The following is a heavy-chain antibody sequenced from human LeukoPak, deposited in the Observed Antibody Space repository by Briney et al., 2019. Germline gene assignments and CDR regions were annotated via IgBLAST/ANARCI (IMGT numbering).Heavy chain of an antibody. CDR1: GGSISSYY. V-gene: IGHV4-39*07. D-gene: IGHD6-19*01. Sequence: SETLSLTCTVSGGSISSYYWGWIRQPPGKGLEWIGSIYYSGSTYYNPSLKSRVTISVDTSKNQFSLKLSSVTAADTAVYYCARGQWLGYWGQGTLVTVSS. CDR2: IYYSGST. J-gene: IGHJ4*02. CDR3: ARGQWLGY.